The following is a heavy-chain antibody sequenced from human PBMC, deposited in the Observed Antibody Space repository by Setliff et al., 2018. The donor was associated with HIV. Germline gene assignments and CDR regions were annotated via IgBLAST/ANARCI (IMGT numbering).Heavy chain of an antibody. V-gene: IGHV4-31*03. CDR3: ARRRSPPRGFYSKYYMDV. J-gene: IGHJ6*03. Sequence: SETLSLTCTVSGDSISGGGYFWSWVRQHPGKGLEWIGYIYYSGTTHYNPSLKSRVFISVDTSKNQFSLRLNSVTAADTAVYYCARRRSPPRGFYSKYYMDVWGKGTTVTVSS. D-gene: IGHD2-15*01. CDR1: GDSISGGGYF. CDR2: IYYSGTT.